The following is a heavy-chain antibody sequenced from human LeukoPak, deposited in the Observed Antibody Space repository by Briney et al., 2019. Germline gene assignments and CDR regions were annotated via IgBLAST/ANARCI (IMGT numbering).Heavy chain of an antibody. J-gene: IGHJ4*02. V-gene: IGHV3-48*01. CDR3: ARGSTYYDSSGQVPFDY. Sequence: GGSLRLSCAASGFTFSTYSMNWVCQAPGKGLEWVSYISSSSSTIYYADSVKGRFTISRDNAKNSLYLQMNSLRAEDTAVYYCARGSTYYDSSGQVPFDYWGQGTLVTVSS. CDR2: ISSSSSTI. CDR1: GFTFSTYS. D-gene: IGHD3-22*01.